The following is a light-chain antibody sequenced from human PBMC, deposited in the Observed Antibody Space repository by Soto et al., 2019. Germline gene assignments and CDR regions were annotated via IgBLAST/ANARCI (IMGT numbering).Light chain of an antibody. CDR2: YDS. Sequence: SYELTQPPSVSVAPGKTARITCGGNNSGSNSVHWYQQKPGQAPMLVIYYDSDRPSGIPERFSGSNSGNTATLTIRRIEAEDEADYYCQLCDSSSDHVVFGGGTKLTVL. J-gene: IGLJ2*01. CDR3: QLCDSSSDHVV. CDR1: NSGSNS. V-gene: IGLV3-21*04.